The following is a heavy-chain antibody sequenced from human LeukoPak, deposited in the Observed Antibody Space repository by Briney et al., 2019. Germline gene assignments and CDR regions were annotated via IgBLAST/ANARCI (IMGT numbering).Heavy chain of an antibody. V-gene: IGHV4-61*02. D-gene: IGHD6-13*01. CDR3: AREGGIIGQQLVLGWFDP. Sequence: SETLSLTCTVSGGSISSGSYYWSWIRQPAGKGLEWIGRFYTSGSTNYNPPLKSRVTISVDTSKNQFSLKLSSVTAADTAVYYCAREGGIIGQQLVLGWFDPWGQGTLVTVSS. CDR2: FYTSGST. CDR1: GGSISSGSYY. J-gene: IGHJ5*02.